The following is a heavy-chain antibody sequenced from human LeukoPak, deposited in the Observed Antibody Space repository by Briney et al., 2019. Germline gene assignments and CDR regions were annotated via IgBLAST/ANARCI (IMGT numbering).Heavy chain of an antibody. J-gene: IGHJ6*03. CDR1: GGTFSSYA. D-gene: IGHD5-24*01. CDR3: ARDGYNLEDYYYYYMDV. CDR2: IIPIFGTA. V-gene: IGHV1-69*05. Sequence: SVEVSCEASGGTFSSYAISWVRQAPGQGLEWMGGIIPIFGTANYAQKFQGRVTITTDESTSTAYMELSSLRSEDTAVYYCARDGYNLEDYYYYYMDVWGKGTTVTVSS.